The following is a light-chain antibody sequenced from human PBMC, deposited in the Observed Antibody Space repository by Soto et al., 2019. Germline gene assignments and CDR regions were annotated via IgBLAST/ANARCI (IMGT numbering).Light chain of an antibody. V-gene: IGLV1-44*01. Sequence: QSALTQPPSASGTPGQRVTISCSGSSSNIGTNTVDWYQQLPGTAPKFVIYLNNQRPSGVPDRCFCSRYATSASSDISGLQYEDEDDYYCAAWYDSVNIYVFGAGTKVTVL. CDR2: LNN. CDR3: AAWYDSVNIYV. CDR1: SSNIGTNT. J-gene: IGLJ1*01.